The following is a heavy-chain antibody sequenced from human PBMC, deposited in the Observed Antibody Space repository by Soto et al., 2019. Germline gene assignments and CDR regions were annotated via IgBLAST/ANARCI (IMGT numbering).Heavy chain of an antibody. J-gene: IGHJ6*02. CDR1: GFTFSSYA. D-gene: IGHD6-6*01. V-gene: IGHV3-23*01. CDR2: ISGSGGST. Sequence: PGGSLRLSCAASGFTFSSYAMSWVRQAPGKGLEWVSAISGSGGSTYYADSVKGRFTISRDNSKNTLYLQMNSLRAEDTAVYYCAKCDLYSSYLYYYYYGMDVWGQGTTVTVSS. CDR3: AKCDLYSSYLYYYYYGMDV.